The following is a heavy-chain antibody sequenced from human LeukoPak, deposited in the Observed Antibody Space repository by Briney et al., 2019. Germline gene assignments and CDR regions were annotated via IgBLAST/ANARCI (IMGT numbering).Heavy chain of an antibody. CDR3: ARHQAASSHTSFDY. V-gene: IGHV3-21*04. CDR2: ISSSSSYI. CDR1: GFTFSSYS. D-gene: IGHD6-13*01. Sequence: GGSLRLSCAASGFTFSSYSMNWVRQAPGKGLEWVSSISSSSSYIYYADSVKGRFTISRDNSKNTLYLQMNSLRAEDTAVYYCARHQAASSHTSFDYWGQGTLVTVSS. J-gene: IGHJ4*02.